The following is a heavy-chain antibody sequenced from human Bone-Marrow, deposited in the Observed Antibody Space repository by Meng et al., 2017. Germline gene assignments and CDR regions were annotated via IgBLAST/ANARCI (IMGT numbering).Heavy chain of an antibody. CDR1: GGSFSGYY. CDR2: INHSGST. Sequence: GSLRLSCAVYGGSFSGYYWSWIRQPPGKGLEWIGEINHSGSTNYNPSLKSRVTISVDTSKNQFSLKLSSVTAADTAVYYCARELLYDYVWGSYRDEYNWFDPWGQGTLVTVSS. V-gene: IGHV4-34*01. D-gene: IGHD3-16*02. CDR3: ARELLYDYVWGSYRDEYNWFDP. J-gene: IGHJ5*02.